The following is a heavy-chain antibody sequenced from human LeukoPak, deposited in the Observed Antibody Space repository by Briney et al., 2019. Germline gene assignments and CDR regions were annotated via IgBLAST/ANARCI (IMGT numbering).Heavy chain of an antibody. J-gene: IGHJ4*02. D-gene: IGHD3-16*02. CDR1: GYTFTSYY. CDR3: ARERIMITFGGVIAIDY. V-gene: IGHV1-46*01. Sequence: ASVTVSCKASGYTFTSYYMHWVRQAPGQGLEWMGIINPSGGSTSYAQKFQGRVTMTRDMSTSTVYMELSSLRSEDTAVYYCARERIMITFGGVIAIDYWGQGTLVTVSS. CDR2: INPSGGST.